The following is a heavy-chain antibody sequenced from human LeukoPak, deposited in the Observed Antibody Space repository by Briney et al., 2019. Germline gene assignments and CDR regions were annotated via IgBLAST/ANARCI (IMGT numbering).Heavy chain of an antibody. CDR2: ISTSGSTI. D-gene: IGHD7-27*01. CDR3: ARNWGFDS. Sequence: PGGSLRLSCAASGFTVSSNFMTWVRQAPGKGLEWVSYISTSGSTIHYADSVKGRFTTSRDNAKNSLYLQMNSLTAEDTAVYYCARNWGFDSWGQGTLVTVSS. V-gene: IGHV3-48*04. J-gene: IGHJ4*02. CDR1: GFTVSSNF.